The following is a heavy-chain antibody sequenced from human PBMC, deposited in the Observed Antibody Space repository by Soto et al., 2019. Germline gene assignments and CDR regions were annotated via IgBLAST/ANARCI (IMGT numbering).Heavy chain of an antibody. D-gene: IGHD5-12*01. J-gene: IGHJ4*02. CDR3: AKHVYPYGGYTDY. V-gene: IGHV4-39*01. CDR2: IYYSGST. CDR1: GGSISSSSYY. Sequence: PSETLSLTCTVSGGSISSSSYYWGWIRQPPGKGLEWIGSIYYSGSTYYNPSLKSRVTISVDTSKNQFSLKLSSVTAADTAVYYCAKHVYPYGGYTDYWGQGTLVTVSS.